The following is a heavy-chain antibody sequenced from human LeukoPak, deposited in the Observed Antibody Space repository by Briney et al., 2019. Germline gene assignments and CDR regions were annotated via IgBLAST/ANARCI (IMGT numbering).Heavy chain of an antibody. CDR3: ARARGSWIIDS. D-gene: IGHD6-13*01. V-gene: IGHV3-23*01. CDR1: GFTFATYA. J-gene: IGHJ4*02. Sequence: GGSLRLSCAASGFTFATYAMRWVRQAPGKGREWVSGISQNGVGTYYADFVKGRFTISRDDSKNTLYLDLTGLRADDAAVYYCARARGSWIIDSWGQGTLVTVSS. CDR2: ISQNGVGT.